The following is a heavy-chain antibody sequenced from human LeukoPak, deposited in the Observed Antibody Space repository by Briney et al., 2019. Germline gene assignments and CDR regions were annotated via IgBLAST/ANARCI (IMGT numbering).Heavy chain of an antibody. CDR1: GFTFSSYG. J-gene: IGHJ3*02. Sequence: GGSLRLSCAASGFTFSSYGMHWVRQAPGKGLEWVAFIRYDGSNKYYADSVKGRFTISRDNSKNTLYLQVNSLRAEDTAVYYCWGYNWNDETKNAFDIWGQGTMVTVSS. V-gene: IGHV3-30*02. CDR2: IRYDGSNK. D-gene: IGHD1-20*01. CDR3: WGYNWNDETKNAFDI.